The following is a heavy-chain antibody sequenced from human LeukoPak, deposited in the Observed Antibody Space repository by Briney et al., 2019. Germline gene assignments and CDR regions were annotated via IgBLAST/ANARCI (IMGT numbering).Heavy chain of an antibody. J-gene: IGHJ4*02. CDR3: VKDLRGDSSGWYDY. CDR2: TSSNGGST. Sequence: GGSLRLSCSASGFTFSSYAMHWVRQAPGKGLEYVSATSSNGGSTYYADSVKGRLTISRDNSKNTLYLQMSSLRAEDTAVYYCVKDLRGDSSGWYDYWGQGTLVTVSS. V-gene: IGHV3-64D*06. D-gene: IGHD6-19*01. CDR1: GFTFSSYA.